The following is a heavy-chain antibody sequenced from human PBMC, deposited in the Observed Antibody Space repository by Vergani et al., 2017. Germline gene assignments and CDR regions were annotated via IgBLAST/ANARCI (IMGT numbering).Heavy chain of an antibody. CDR2: ISPDGFST. CDR3: ARHTMGAAFGAPRIPSINEPFDM. D-gene: IGHD1-26*01. J-gene: IGHJ3*02. Sequence: QVQLVQSGAEVGKPGASVKISCKASGYTFTAYYIHWVRQAPEQGLEWLGVISPDGFSTFYAQKFQGRVTITRDTSTSTVYVEVTSLRSDDTAVYYCARHTMGAAFGAPRIPSINEPFDMWGQGTMVTVSS. V-gene: IGHV1-46*01. CDR1: GYTFTAYY.